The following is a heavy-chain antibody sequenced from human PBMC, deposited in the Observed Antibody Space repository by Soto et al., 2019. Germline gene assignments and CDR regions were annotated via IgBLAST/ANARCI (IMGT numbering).Heavy chain of an antibody. CDR1: GYTFTSDG. CDR3: ARVGDGITMVRGLGQGFDP. D-gene: IGHD3-10*01. Sequence: ASVKVSCKASGYTFTSDGISWVRQAPGQGLEWMGWISAYNGNTNYAQKLQGRVTMTTDTSTSTAYMELRSLRSDDTAVYYCARVGDGITMVRGLGQGFDPWGQGTLVTVSS. V-gene: IGHV1-18*01. CDR2: ISAYNGNT. J-gene: IGHJ5*02.